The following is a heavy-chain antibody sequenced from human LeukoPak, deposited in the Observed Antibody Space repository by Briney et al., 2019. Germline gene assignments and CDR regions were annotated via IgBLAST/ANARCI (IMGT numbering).Heavy chain of an antibody. V-gene: IGHV4-4*07. CDR3: ASSPLNLGYCSSTSCLIFDY. CDR1: GGSISSYY. D-gene: IGHD2-2*01. CDR2: IYTSGST. Sequence: SETLSLTCTVSGGSISSYYWSWIRQPAGKGLEWIGRIYTSGSTNYNPSLKSRVTMSVDTSKNQFSLKLSSVTAADTAVYYCASSPLNLGYCSSTSCLIFDYWGQGTLVTVSS. J-gene: IGHJ4*02.